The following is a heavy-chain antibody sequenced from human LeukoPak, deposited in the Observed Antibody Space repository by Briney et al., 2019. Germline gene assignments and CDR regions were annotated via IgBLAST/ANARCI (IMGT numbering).Heavy chain of an antibody. Sequence: ESGGSLRLSCAASGFTFNTYWMHWVRQAPGKGLVWVSRINSDGSSTSYADSVKGRFTISRDNAKNTLYLQMNSLRAEDTAVYYCAKVADNYDPPRWGKGTTVTVSS. CDR1: GFTFNTYW. V-gene: IGHV3-74*01. D-gene: IGHD3-3*01. CDR3: AKVADNYDPPR. J-gene: IGHJ6*04. CDR2: INSDGSST.